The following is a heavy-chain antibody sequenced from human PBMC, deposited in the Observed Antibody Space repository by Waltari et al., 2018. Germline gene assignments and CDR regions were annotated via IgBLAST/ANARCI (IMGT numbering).Heavy chain of an antibody. V-gene: IGHV3-23*05. Sequence: DVQLLESGGGLVHPGGSLRLSCAASGFTFSIYPMALVRQAPGRVLRGPSTIPHICRVPAYSESVKGRFTISRDNSRNTLDLQMNTLRAEDTAIYFCAKADCGDPYWYFNLWGRGTLVTVSS. CDR1: GFTFSIYP. CDR3: AKADCGDPYWYFNL. J-gene: IGHJ2*01. D-gene: IGHD4-17*01. CDR2: IPHICRVP.